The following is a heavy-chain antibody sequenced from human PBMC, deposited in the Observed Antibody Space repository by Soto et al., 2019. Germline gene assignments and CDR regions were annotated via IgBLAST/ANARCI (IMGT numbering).Heavy chain of an antibody. J-gene: IGHJ6*03. CDR1: GFTFSSYS. Sequence: GGSLRLSCAASGFTFSSYSMSWVRQAPGKGLEWVSYISSSSSTIYYADSVKGRFTISRDNAKNSLYLQMNSLRAEDTAVYYCARDNPYYYYMDVWGKGTSVTVSS. CDR2: ISSSSSTI. CDR3: ARDNPYYYYMDV. V-gene: IGHV3-48*01.